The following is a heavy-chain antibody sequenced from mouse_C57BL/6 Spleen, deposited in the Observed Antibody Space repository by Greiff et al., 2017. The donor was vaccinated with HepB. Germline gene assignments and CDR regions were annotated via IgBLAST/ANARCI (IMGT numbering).Heavy chain of an antibody. CDR1: GYTFTEYT. CDR2: FNTGRGSI. J-gene: IGHJ3*01. Sequence: QVQLQQSGAELVKPGASVKLSCKASGYTFTEYTIHWVKQRSGQGLEWIGLFNTGRGSIKYNEKFKDKATLTADKSYSTVYMDLSRLTSEDSAVYVCARHGYYGSSHAWFAYWGQGTLVTVSA. D-gene: IGHD1-1*01. CDR3: ARHGYYGSSHAWFAY. V-gene: IGHV1-62-2*01.